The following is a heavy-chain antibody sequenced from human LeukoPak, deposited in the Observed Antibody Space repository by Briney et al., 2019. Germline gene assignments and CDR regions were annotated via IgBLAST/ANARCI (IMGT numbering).Heavy chain of an antibody. CDR1: GFTFSIYA. V-gene: IGHV3-23*01. J-gene: IGHJ6*03. D-gene: IGHD5-12*01. CDR2: VTGSGSAGST. CDR3: AKEFRGYDRGVVYYYYYMDV. Sequence: QPGGSLRLSCAASGFTFSIYAMSWVRQAPGKGLEWVSGVTGSGSAGSTYYADSVKGRFTISRDNSKNTLYLQMNSLRAEDTAVYYCAKEFRGYDRGVVYYYYYMDVWGKGTTVTVSS.